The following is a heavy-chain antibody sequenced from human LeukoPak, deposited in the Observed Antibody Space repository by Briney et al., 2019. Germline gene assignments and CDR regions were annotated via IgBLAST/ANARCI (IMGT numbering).Heavy chain of an antibody. CDR2: IYYSGST. V-gene: IGHV4-59*01. J-gene: IGHJ2*01. CDR1: GGSISGYS. Sequence: SETLSLTCTVSGGSISGYSWSWIRQPPGKGLEWIGYIYYSGSTNYNPSLKSRVTISVDTSKNQFSLKLSSVTAADTAVYYCARDLGPWYLSYFDLWGRGTLVTVSS. D-gene: IGHD6-13*01. CDR3: ARDLGPWYLSYFDL.